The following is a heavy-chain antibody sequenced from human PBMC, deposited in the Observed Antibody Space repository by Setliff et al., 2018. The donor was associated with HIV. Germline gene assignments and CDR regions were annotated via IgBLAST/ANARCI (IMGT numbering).Heavy chain of an antibody. CDR3: ASLWGSSWDAYYYYGMDV. CDR2: VYYSGIT. J-gene: IGHJ6*02. V-gene: IGHV4-39*01. CDR1: YATLSTADYY. Sequence: SETLSLTCTASYATLSTADYYWTWIRQPPGKGLEWIGSVYYSGITYYSSSLKSRVTVSVDTSRIQFSLKLTSVTAADTAVYYCASLWGSSWDAYYYYGMDVWGQGTTVTVSS. D-gene: IGHD6-13*01.